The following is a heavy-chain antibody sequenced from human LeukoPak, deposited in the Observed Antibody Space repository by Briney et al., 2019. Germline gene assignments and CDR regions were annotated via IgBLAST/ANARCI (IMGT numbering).Heavy chain of an antibody. V-gene: IGHV4-59*01. CDR2: TYLSGST. J-gene: IGHJ4*02. D-gene: IGHD3-16*01. CDR1: GGLISNYY. Sequence: SETLSLTCAVYGGLISNYYWSWIRQSPGKGLEWIGYTYLSGSTNYNPSLKSRLIISVDTSKNQFSLRLSSVTAADTAVYYCARYEVAGGKFDYWGQGIRVTVSS. CDR3: ARYEVAGGKFDY.